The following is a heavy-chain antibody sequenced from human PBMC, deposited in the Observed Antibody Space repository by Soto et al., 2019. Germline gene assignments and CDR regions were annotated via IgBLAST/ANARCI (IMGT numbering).Heavy chain of an antibody. J-gene: IGHJ6*02. Sequence: SETLSLTCTVSGGSISSYYWSWIWQPPGKGLEWIGYIYYSGSTNYNPSLKSRVTISVDTSKNQFSLKLSSVTAADTAVYYCARDRGISVAGYYYYYYGMDVWGQGTTVTVSS. CDR3: ARDRGISVAGYYYYYYGMDV. CDR1: GGSISSYY. V-gene: IGHV4-59*01. D-gene: IGHD6-19*01. CDR2: IYYSGST.